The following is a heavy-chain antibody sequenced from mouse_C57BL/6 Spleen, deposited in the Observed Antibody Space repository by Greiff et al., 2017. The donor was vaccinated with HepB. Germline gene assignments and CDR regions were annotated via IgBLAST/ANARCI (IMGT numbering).Heavy chain of an antibody. CDR2: IYPGDGDT. CDR1: GYAFSSYW. D-gene: IGHD1-1*01. J-gene: IGHJ2*01. V-gene: IGHV1-80*01. CDR3: ARWSAECSSYEGFDY. Sequence: QVQLKQSGAELVKPGASVKISCKASGYAFSSYWMNWVKQRPGKGLEWIGQIYPGDGDTNYNGKFKGKATLTADKSSSTAYMQLSSLTSEDSAVYFCARWSAECSSYEGFDYWGQGTTLTVSS.